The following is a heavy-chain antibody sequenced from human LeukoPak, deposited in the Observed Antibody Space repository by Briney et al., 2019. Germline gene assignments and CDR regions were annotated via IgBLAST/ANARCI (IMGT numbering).Heavy chain of an antibody. CDR1: GVNIYTSTFY. J-gene: IGHJ3*02. D-gene: IGHD2-15*01. V-gene: IGHV4-39*01. Sequence: SETLSLTCTVSGVNIYTSTFYWAWIRQPPGKGLEFIGSTYYNEDTYSNPSLRSRLTISVDTSTNQFSLRLNSVTAADTAVYYCARQLAAGNDAFDIWGQGTLVTVSS. CDR2: TYYNEDT. CDR3: ARQLAAGNDAFDI.